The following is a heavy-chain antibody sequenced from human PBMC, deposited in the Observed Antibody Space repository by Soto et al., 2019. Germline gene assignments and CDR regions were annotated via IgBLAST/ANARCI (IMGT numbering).Heavy chain of an antibody. V-gene: IGHV3-53*04. CDR1: GFTVSSNY. Sequence: EVQLVESGGGLVQPGGSLRLSCAASGFTVSSNYMSWVRQAPGKGLEWVSVIYSGGSTYYADSVKGRFTISRHNSKNTLYLQMNSLGAEDTAVYYCARDTPYYDILTGYLLHYGMDVWGQGTTVTVSS. J-gene: IGHJ6*02. D-gene: IGHD3-9*01. CDR3: ARDTPYYDILTGYLLHYGMDV. CDR2: IYSGGST.